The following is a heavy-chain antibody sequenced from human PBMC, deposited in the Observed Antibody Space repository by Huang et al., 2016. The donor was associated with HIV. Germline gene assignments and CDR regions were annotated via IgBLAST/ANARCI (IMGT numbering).Heavy chain of an antibody. CDR3: ARGLSSGSRKDAFDI. CDR2: INHSGST. J-gene: IGHJ3*02. Sequence: VQLQQWGAGLLKPSETLSLTCVVYGGAVRKYFWGWIPQPPGKGLEWIGEINHSGSTNYNPSLKSRVTISVDTSKNQFSLRLKSVTAADTAVFYCARGLSSGSRKDAFDIWGQGTMVTVSS. V-gene: IGHV4-34*02. CDR1: GGAVRKYF. D-gene: IGHD1-26*01.